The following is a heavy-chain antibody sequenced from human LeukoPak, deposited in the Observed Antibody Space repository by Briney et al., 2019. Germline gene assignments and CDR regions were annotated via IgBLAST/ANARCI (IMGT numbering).Heavy chain of an antibody. V-gene: IGHV3-23*01. CDR1: GFTLRNNA. J-gene: IGHJ3*02. Sequence: GGSLRPSCAASGFTLRNNALSWVRPPPGKGLEWVSVISGSSDSTYYAGCVKVRCTISRDNSKNALYLQMDSLRAGDTAVYYCARGRLRVIDAFDIWGQGTMVTVSS. D-gene: IGHD2-21*01. CDR2: ISGSSDST. CDR3: ARGRLRVIDAFDI.